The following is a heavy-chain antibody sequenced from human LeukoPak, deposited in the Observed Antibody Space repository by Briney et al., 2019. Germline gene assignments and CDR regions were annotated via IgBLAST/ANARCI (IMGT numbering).Heavy chain of an antibody. CDR3: AKSHITMVRGSMDV. V-gene: IGHV3-30*18. D-gene: IGHD3-10*01. CDR1: GFTFSSYG. J-gene: IGHJ6*04. CDR2: ISYDGSNK. Sequence: GRSLRLPCAASGFTFSSYGMHWVRQAPGKGLEWVAVISYDGSNKYYADSVKGRFTISRDNSKNTLYLQMNSLRAEDTAVYYCAKSHITMVRGSMDVWGKGTTVTVSS.